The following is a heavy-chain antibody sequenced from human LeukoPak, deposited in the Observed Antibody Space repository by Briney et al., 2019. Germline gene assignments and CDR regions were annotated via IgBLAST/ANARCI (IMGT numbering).Heavy chain of an antibody. D-gene: IGHD4-11*01. CDR3: AREHDYSNHFDY. CDR1: GFTFSSYW. V-gene: IGHV3-74*01. Sequence: PGGSLRLSCAASGFTFSSYWIHWVRQAPGKGLVWVSRINSDGSSTSYADSVKGRFTISRDNAKNTLYLQMNSLRAEDTAVYYCAREHDYSNHFDYWGQGTLVTVSS. J-gene: IGHJ4*02. CDR2: INSDGSST.